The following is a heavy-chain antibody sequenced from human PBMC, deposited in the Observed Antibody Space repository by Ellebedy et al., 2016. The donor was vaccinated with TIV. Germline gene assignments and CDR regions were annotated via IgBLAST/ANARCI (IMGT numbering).Heavy chain of an antibody. J-gene: IGHJ4*02. V-gene: IGHV3-7*01. CDR2: VKQDGSEK. CDR1: GFTFSNYW. Sequence: PGGSLRLSCAASGFTFSNYWMTWVRQAPGKGLQWVANVKQDGSEKHYVDSVKGRFTISRDNAKNSLYLQMNRLRDEDTAVYYCARDGNQLDYWGQGTLVIVSS. D-gene: IGHD1-1*01. CDR3: ARDGNQLDY.